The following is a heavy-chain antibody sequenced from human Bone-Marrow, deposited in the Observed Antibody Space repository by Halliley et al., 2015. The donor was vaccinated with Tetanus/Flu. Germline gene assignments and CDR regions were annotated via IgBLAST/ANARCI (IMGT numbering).Heavy chain of an antibody. Sequence: GLEWVSVIYSGGSTAYADSVKGRFTISRDSSKNTVYLKRNSLRTEDTALYYCASPNRITGTDNWGQGTLVTVSS. CDR3: ASPNRITGTDN. CDR2: IYSGGST. D-gene: IGHD1-20*01. V-gene: IGHV3-53*05. J-gene: IGHJ4*02.